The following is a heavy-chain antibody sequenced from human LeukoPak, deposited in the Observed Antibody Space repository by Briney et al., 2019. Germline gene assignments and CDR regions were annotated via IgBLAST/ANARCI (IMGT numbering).Heavy chain of an antibody. CDR2: IYYSGST. Sequence: PSETLSLTCTVSGGSISSYYWSWIRQPPGKGLEWIGYIYYSGSTNSNPSLKSRATISLDTSKNQFPLKLNSVTAADTAVYFCARADNTIFGVVIVSYYFDYWGQGTLVTVSS. CDR3: ARADNTIFGVVIVSYYFDY. D-gene: IGHD3-3*01. J-gene: IGHJ4*02. CDR1: GGSISSYY. V-gene: IGHV4-59*12.